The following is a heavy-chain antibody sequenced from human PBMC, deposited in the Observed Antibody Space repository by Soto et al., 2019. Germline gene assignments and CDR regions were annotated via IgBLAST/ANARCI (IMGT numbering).Heavy chain of an antibody. V-gene: IGHV4-4*02. CDR2: IYHSGST. CDR1: SGSISSSNW. CDR3: ASRRLDSSGGLDY. D-gene: IGHD6-19*01. Sequence: QVQLQESGPGLVKPSGTLSLTCAVSSGSISSSNWWSWVRQPPGKGLEWIGEIYHSGSTNYNPSLKSRVTISVDKSKNHFSLKLSSVTAADMAVYYWASRRLDSSGGLDYWGQGTLVTVSS. J-gene: IGHJ4*02.